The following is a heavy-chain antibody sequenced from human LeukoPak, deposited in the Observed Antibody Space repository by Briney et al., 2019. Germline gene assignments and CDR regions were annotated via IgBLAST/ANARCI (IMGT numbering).Heavy chain of an antibody. CDR1: DYTFTTYG. CDR2: INAYNDNT. Sequence: ASVKVSCKASDYTFTTYGISWVRQAPGQGLEWMGWINAYNDNTNYAQKLQGRVTMTTDTSTSTAYMELRSLRSEDTAVYYCARALPYYYDSSGYYSYYYYMDVWGKGTTVTISS. CDR3: ARALPYYYDSSGYYSYYYYMDV. V-gene: IGHV1-18*01. D-gene: IGHD3-22*01. J-gene: IGHJ6*03.